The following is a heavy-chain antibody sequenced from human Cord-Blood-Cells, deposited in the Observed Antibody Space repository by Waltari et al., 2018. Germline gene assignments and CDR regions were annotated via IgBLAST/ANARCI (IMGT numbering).Heavy chain of an antibody. J-gene: IGHJ4*02. V-gene: IGHV1-24*01. Sequence: QVQLVQSGAEVKKPGASVKVSCKFSGYTLTELSMHWVRQAPGKGLEWMGGFDPESSEATYAQKFQGGVTMTEDTSTDTAYMELSSLRSEDTAVYCCATGLRLGEHSFDYGGQGTLVTVSS. CDR2: FDPESSEA. CDR3: ATGLRLGEHSFDY. D-gene: IGHD3-16*01. CDR1: GYTLTELS.